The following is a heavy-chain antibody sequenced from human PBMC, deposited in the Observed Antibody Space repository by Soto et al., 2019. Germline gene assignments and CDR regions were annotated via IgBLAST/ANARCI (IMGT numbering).Heavy chain of an antibody. Sequence: GGSLRLSCAASGFTFSSYAMSWVRQDLGKGLEWVSAISGSGGSTYYADSVKGRFTISRDNSKNTLYLQMNSLRAEDTAVYYCAKDLPKSGIVVVPAAMLDAFDIWGQGTMVTVSS. CDR3: AKDLPKSGIVVVPAAMLDAFDI. J-gene: IGHJ3*02. CDR2: ISGSGGST. V-gene: IGHV3-23*01. D-gene: IGHD2-2*01. CDR1: GFTFSSYA.